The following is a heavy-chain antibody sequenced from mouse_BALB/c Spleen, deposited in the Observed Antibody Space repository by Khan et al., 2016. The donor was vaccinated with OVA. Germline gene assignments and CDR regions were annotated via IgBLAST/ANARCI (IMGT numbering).Heavy chain of an antibody. D-gene: IGHD2-14*01. J-gene: IGHJ3*01. CDR3: AREGACYRSDGWFAY. V-gene: IGHV1-4*01. Sequence: QVQLKESGAELARPGASVKMSCKASGYTFTTYTIHWVKQRPGQGLEWIGYIIPSNDYTNYNQKFKDRATLTADKSSSTAYMQLSSLTSEDSEVYYCAREGACYRSDGWFAYWGQGTLVTDSA. CDR1: GYTFTTYT. CDR2: IIPSNDYT.